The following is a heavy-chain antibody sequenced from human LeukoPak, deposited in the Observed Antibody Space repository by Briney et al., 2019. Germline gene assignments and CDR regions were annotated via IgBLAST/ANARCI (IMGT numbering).Heavy chain of an antibody. CDR2: ISSNGGIT. CDR1: GFTFSSYA. D-gene: IGHD6-13*01. Sequence: GGSLRLSCAASGFTFSSYAMHWVRQAPGKGLEYVSAISSNGGITYYANSVEGRFTISRDNSKNTLYLQMGSLRAEDMAVCYCARDQLVLSYYYGMDVWGQGTTVTVSS. J-gene: IGHJ6*02. V-gene: IGHV3-64*01. CDR3: ARDQLVLSYYYGMDV.